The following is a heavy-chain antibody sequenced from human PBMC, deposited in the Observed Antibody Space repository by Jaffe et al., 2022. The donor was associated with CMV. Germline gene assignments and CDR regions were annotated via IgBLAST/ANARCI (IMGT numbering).Heavy chain of an antibody. CDR2: IYYSGST. J-gene: IGHJ4*02. CDR3: ARGYYDSSGYYSSYFDY. D-gene: IGHD3-22*01. Sequence: QVQLQESGPGLVKPSETLSLTCTVSGGSISSYYWSWIRQPPGKGLEWIGYIYYSGSTNYNPSLKSRVTISVDTSKNQFSLKLSSVTAADTAVYYCARGYYDSSGYYSSYFDYWGQGTLVTVSS. CDR1: GGSISSYY. V-gene: IGHV4-59*01.